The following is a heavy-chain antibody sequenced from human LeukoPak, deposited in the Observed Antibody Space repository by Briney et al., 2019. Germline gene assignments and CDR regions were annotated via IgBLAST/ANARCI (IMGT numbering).Heavy chain of an antibody. CDR3: AGNRCSGGSCYPTDY. Sequence: QPGGSLRLSCAASGFTISSYGMHWVRQAPGKGLEWVAFIRYDGSNKYYADSVKGRFTISRDNSKNTLYLQMNSLRAEDTAVYYCAGNRCSGGSCYPTDYWGQGTLVTVSS. CDR1: GFTISSYG. CDR2: IRYDGSNK. V-gene: IGHV3-30*02. J-gene: IGHJ4*02. D-gene: IGHD2-15*01.